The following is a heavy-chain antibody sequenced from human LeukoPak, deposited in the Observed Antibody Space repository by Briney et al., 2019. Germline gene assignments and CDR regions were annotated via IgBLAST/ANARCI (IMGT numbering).Heavy chain of an antibody. CDR1: GYTFTNYY. CDR3: ARIRDGYNDAYDI. J-gene: IGHJ3*02. D-gene: IGHD5-24*01. V-gene: IGHV1-46*01. Sequence: ASVKVSCKASGYTFTNYYMHWVRQAPGQGLEWMGLVNPGGGNTNYAQNFQGRVTMTRDTSTSTVYMELSSLRSEDTAIYYCARIRDGYNDAYDIWGQGTVVTVPS. CDR2: VNPGGGNT.